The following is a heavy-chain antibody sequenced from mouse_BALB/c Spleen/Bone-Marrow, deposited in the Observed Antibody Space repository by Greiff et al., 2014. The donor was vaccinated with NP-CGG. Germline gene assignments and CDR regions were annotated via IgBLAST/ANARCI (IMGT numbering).Heavy chain of an antibody. J-gene: IGHJ3*01. Sequence: EVQLQQSGAELVKPGASAKLSCTASGFNIKDTYMHWVKQRPEQGLEWIGRIDPANGNTKYDPKFQGKATITADTSSNTAYLQLSSLTSEDTAVYYCASYNYGSSGFAYWGQGTLVTVSA. CDR2: IDPANGNT. CDR1: GFNIKDTY. CDR3: ASYNYGSSGFAY. D-gene: IGHD1-1*01. V-gene: IGHV14-3*02.